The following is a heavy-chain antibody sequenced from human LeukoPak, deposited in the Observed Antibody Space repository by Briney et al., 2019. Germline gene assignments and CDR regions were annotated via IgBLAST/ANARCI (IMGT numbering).Heavy chain of an antibody. CDR1: GFTVSSNE. D-gene: IGHD6-19*01. V-gene: IGHV3-38-3*01. Sequence: PGGSLRLSCAASGFTVSSNEMSWVRQAPGKGLEWVSSISGGSTYYADSRKGRFTISRDNSKNTLHLQMNSLRAEDTAVYYCARDSNSGWYHGVWGQGTLVTVSS. CDR2: ISGGST. CDR3: ARDSNSGWYHGV. J-gene: IGHJ4*02.